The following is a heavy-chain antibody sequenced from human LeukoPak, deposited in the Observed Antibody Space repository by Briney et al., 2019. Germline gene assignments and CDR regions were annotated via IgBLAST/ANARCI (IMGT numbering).Heavy chain of an antibody. V-gene: IGHV4-34*01. CDR2: FNYSGST. CDR1: GGSFSGYY. J-gene: IGHJ4*02. D-gene: IGHD3-9*01. CDR3: ARSPYYDMLTGYPAGYFDY. Sequence: SECLSLTCAVYGGSFSGYYWSWIRQPPGEVLEWIGEFNYSGSTNYTPSHKSRVTVSVDTSKNQFSLKLSSVAAADTAVYYCARSPYYDMLTGYPAGYFDYWGQGTLVIVSS.